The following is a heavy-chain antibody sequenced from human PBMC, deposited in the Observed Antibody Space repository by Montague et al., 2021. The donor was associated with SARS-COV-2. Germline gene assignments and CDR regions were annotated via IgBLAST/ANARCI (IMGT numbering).Heavy chain of an antibody. CDR2: IYYSGST. Sequence: SETLSLTCTVSGGSISSYYWSWIRQPPGKGLEWIGYIYYSGSTNXNPSLKSRVTISVDTSKNQFSLKLSSVTAADTAVYYCARASITMVRGVTRWYFDLWGHGTLVTVSS. V-gene: IGHV4-59*13. CDR3: ARASITMVRGVTRWYFDL. J-gene: IGHJ2*01. CDR1: GGSISSYY. D-gene: IGHD3-10*01.